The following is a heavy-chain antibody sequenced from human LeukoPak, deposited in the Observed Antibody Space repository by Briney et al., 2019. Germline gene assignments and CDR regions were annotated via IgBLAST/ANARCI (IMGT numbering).Heavy chain of an antibody. CDR1: GGSISSYY. Sequence: SETLSLTCTVSGGSISSYYWSWIRQPPGKGLEWIGYIYYSGSTNYNPSLKSRVTISVDTSKNQFSLKLSSVTAADTAVYYCARGGRCSYGPLYLDPWGQGTLVTVSS. CDR3: ARGGRCSYGPLYLDP. V-gene: IGHV4-59*08. D-gene: IGHD5-18*01. CDR2: IYYSGST. J-gene: IGHJ5*02.